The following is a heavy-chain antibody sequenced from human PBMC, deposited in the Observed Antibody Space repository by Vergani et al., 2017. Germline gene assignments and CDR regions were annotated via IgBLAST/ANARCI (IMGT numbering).Heavy chain of an antibody. V-gene: IGHV1-46*03. J-gene: IGHJ3*01. CDR3: TAPSGYSYTTNAFDV. D-gene: IGHD5-18*01. CDR2: INPSGGST. CDR1: GYPFTRYY. Sequence: QVQLVQSGAEVKKPGASVKVSCKASGYPFTRYYIHWVRPAPGQGLEWMGIINPSGGSTNYAHKFQGRVTMTRDTSTSTFYMELSSLRSEDTAVYFCTAPSGYSYTTNAFDVWGQGTMVTVSS.